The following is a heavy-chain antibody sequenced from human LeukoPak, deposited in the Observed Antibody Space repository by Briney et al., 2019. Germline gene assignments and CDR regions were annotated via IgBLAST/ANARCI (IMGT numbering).Heavy chain of an antibody. CDR2: INHSGST. J-gene: IGHJ4*02. D-gene: IGHD6-19*01. CDR1: GGSFSGYY. Sequence: PSETLSLTCAVYGGSFSGYYWSWIRQPPGKGLEWIGEINHSGSTNYNPSLKSRVTISVDTSKNQFSLKLSSVTAADTAVYYCAVGAVAGGPFDYWGQGTLVTVSP. CDR3: AVGAVAGGPFDY. V-gene: IGHV4-34*01.